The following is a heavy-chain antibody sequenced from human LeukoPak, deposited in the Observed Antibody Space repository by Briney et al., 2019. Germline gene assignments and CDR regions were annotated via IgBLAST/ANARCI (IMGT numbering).Heavy chain of an antibody. J-gene: IGHJ4*02. D-gene: IGHD6-13*01. CDR1: GGSFSGYY. CDR3: ARGRYLTTSGGAAAGFLDY. V-gene: IGHV4-34*01. Sequence: SETLSLTCAVSGGSFSGYYWNWIRQSPGKGLEWIGEINHSGSAHYNPSLKSRVTISVDTSQKQFSLRLTSVTAADTAVYYCARGRYLTTSGGAAAGFLDYWGQGSLVTVST. CDR2: INHSGSA.